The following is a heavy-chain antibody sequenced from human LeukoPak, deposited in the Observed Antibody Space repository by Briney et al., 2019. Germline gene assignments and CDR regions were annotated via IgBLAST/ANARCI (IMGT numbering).Heavy chain of an antibody. CDR1: GYTFTGYY. J-gene: IGHJ4*02. CDR3: ARDRSFAGSGSYYSRTFDY. D-gene: IGHD3-10*01. CDR2: INPYSGGT. V-gene: IGHV1-2*02. Sequence: ASVKVSCKASGYTFTGYYMHWVRQAPGQGLEWMGWINPYSGGTNYAQKFQGRVTMTRDTSISTAYMELGRLRSDDTAVYYCARDRSFAGSGSYYSRTFDYWGQGTLVTVSS.